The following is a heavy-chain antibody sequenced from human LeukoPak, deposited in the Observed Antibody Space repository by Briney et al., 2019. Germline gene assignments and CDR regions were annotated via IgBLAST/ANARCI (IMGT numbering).Heavy chain of an antibody. J-gene: IGHJ4*02. Sequence: PGGSLRLSCAASGFTVSTNYMNWVRQAPGKGLEWVSVIYSGGTTYYADSVKGRFTISRDNSKNTLYLQMNSLRAEDTAVYYCARGGYSYDFDYWGQGTLVTVSS. CDR3: ARGGYSYDFDY. CDR2: IYSGGTT. CDR1: GFTVSTNY. V-gene: IGHV3-53*01. D-gene: IGHD5-18*01.